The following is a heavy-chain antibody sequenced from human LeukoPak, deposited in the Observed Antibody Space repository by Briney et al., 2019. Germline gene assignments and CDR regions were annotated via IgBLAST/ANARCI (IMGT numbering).Heavy chain of an antibody. D-gene: IGHD3-3*01. CDR3: ARKGGVGVDTNAFDM. Sequence: GASVKVSCKASGYTITGYYMHWVRQAPGQGLEWMGWINANNDGSIYAQKFQGRVTMTRDTSINTAYMELSRLRSDDTAVYYCARKGGVGVDTNAFDMWGQGTMVTVSS. CDR2: INANNDGS. V-gene: IGHV1-2*02. J-gene: IGHJ3*02. CDR1: GYTITGYY.